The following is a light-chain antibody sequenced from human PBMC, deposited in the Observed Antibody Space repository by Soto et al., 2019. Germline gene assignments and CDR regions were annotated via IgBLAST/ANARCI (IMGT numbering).Light chain of an antibody. J-gene: IGKJ4*01. CDR1: QSVLHSSNNRNY. CDR2: WAF. CDR3: QQYLTSPLT. Sequence: DIVMTQSPDSLAVSLGERATINCKSSQSVLHSSNNRNYLAWYQQKPGQPPKLLIYWAFTRESGVPDRFSGSGSGTDFTLTISSLQVEGVAVYSCQQYLTSPLTFGGGTKVEIK. V-gene: IGKV4-1*01.